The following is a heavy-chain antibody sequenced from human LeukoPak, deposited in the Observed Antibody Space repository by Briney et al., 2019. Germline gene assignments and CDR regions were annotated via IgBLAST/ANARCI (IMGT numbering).Heavy chain of an antibody. CDR1: VLSFSNYW. D-gene: IGHD3-3*01. V-gene: IGHV3-7*01. Sequence: HPGGSLGLSFAASVLSFSNYWMSWVRKAPGKGLEWVDNIKQDGSEKYYVDSVKGRFTVSRDNAKNSLFLQMNRLRAEDTAVYFCARLRYKDFWSGSWKYSYYMDVWGKGTTVTVSS. CDR2: IKQDGSEK. CDR3: ARLRYKDFWSGSWKYSYYMDV. J-gene: IGHJ6*03.